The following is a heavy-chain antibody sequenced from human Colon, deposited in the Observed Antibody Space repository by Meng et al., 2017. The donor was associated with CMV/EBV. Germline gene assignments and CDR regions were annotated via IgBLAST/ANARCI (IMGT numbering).Heavy chain of an antibody. CDR1: GYRFTDYW. Sequence: KVSCKASGYRFTDYWIGWVRQRPGKGLEWMGIIYPGDSDTRYSPSFQGQVTISADKSISTAYLQWNSLKASDTATYFCARHVLGGGGDWGWFDPWGQGTLVTVSS. D-gene: IGHD2-21*01. CDR2: IYPGDSDT. J-gene: IGHJ5*02. V-gene: IGHV5-51*01. CDR3: ARHVLGGGGDWGWFDP.